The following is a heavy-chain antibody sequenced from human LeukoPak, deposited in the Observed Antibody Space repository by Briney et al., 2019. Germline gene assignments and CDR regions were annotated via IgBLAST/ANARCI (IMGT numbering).Heavy chain of an antibody. CDR2: ISSSSSYI. CDR3: ARGIAVAGHYYYMDV. J-gene: IGHJ6*03. V-gene: IGHV3-21*01. Sequence: GGSLRLSCAASGFTFSSYTMNWVRQAPGKGLEWVSSISSSSSYIYYADSVKGRFTISRDNAKNSLYLQMDSLRAEDTAVYYCARGIAVAGHYYYMDVWGKGTTVTVSS. D-gene: IGHD6-19*01. CDR1: GFTFSSYT.